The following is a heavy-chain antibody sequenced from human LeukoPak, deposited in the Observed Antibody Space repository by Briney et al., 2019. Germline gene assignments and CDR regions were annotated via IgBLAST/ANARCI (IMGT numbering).Heavy chain of an antibody. CDR2: INHSGST. D-gene: IGHD3-10*01. CDR3: AREGSGPSWFGELSRYYYYYGMDV. J-gene: IGHJ6*02. V-gene: IGHV4-34*01. CDR1: GGSFSGYY. Sequence: SETLSLTCAVYGGSFSGYYWSWIRQPPGKGLEWIGEINHSGSTNYNPSLKSRVTISVDTSKNQFSLKLSSVTAADTAVYYCAREGSGPSWFGELSRYYYYYGMDVWGQGTTVTVSS.